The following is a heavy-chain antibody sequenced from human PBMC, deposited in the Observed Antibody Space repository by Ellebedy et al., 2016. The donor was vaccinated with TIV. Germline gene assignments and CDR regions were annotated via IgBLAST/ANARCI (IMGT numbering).Heavy chain of an antibody. CDR2: IIGMFGTT. V-gene: IGHV1-69*13. Sequence: ASVKVSCKTSGLTFSSFGISWVRQAPGEGLEWMGGIIGMFGTTSYAQKFQGRVTITAVESSSKAYMELRSLTSEDTAVYYCARSESYRPEYFQHWGQGTLVTVSS. CDR1: GLTFSSFG. CDR3: ARSESYRPEYFQH. J-gene: IGHJ1*01. D-gene: IGHD3-10*01.